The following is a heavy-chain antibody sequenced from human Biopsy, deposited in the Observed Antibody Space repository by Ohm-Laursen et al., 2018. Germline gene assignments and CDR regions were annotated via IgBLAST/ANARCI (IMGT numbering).Heavy chain of an antibody. CDR3: ARWETTLGRSLDS. CDR1: GYTFTSHD. J-gene: IGHJ4*02. Sequence: ASVKVSCKASGYTFTSHDINWVRQATGQGLEWMGWMSPNTGNTVYAQRFQDRVTMTSDTSTGTAYMELTSLTSDDTAVYFSARWETTLGRSLDSWGQGTLVAVSS. V-gene: IGHV1-8*01. CDR2: MSPNTGNT. D-gene: IGHD1-26*01.